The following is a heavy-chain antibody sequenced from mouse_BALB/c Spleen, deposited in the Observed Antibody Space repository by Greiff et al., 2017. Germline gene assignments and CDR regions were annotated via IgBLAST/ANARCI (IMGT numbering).Heavy chain of an antibody. V-gene: IGHV3-2*02. J-gene: IGHJ3*01. Sequence: EVKLEESGPGLVKPSQSLSLTCTVTGYSITSDYAWNWIRQFPGNKLEWMGYISYSGSTSYNPSLKSRISITRDTSKNQFFLQLNSVTTEDTATYYCARRGGYYDYDGWFAYWGQGTLVTVSA. CDR1: GYSITSDYA. CDR3: ARRGGYYDYDGWFAY. CDR2: ISYSGST. D-gene: IGHD2-4*01.